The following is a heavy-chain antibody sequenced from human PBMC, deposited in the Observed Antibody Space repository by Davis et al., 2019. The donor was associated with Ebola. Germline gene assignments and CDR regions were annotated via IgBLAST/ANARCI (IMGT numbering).Heavy chain of an antibody. Sequence: PGGSLRLSCAASGFAFAAYVMHWVRPAPGKGLEWVSGIRRDSSDIGYADSVRGRFTISRDNAKNSLYLQMHSLRAEDTALYFCAKAYKNGYGMDVWGKGTTVTVSS. CDR2: IRRDSSDI. J-gene: IGHJ6*04. CDR1: GFAFAAYV. D-gene: IGHD5-24*01. CDR3: AKAYKNGYGMDV. V-gene: IGHV3-9*01.